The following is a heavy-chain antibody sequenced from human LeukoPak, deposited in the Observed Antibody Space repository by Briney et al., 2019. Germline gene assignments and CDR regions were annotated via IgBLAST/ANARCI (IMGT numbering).Heavy chain of an antibody. J-gene: IGHJ5*02. Sequence: SETLSLSCAVDGGSFSGYYWSWIRQPPGKGLEWIGEINHSGSTNYNPSLKSRVTISVDTSKNQFSLKLSSVTAADTAVYYCARALNPSRLGEFPWGQGTLVTVSS. CDR1: GGSFSGYY. D-gene: IGHD3-16*01. V-gene: IGHV4-34*01. CDR2: INHSGST. CDR3: ARALNPSRLGEFP.